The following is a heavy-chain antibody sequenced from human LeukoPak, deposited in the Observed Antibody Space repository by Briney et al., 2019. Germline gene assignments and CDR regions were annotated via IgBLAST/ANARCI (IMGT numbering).Heavy chain of an antibody. CDR1: GFTFSSYG. Sequence: PGGSLRLSCAASGFTFSSYGMHWVRQAPGKGLEWVAVISYDGSNKYYADSVKGRFTISRDNAKNSLYLQMNSLRAEDTALYYCAKDLGSGRTYYYGMDVWGQGTTVTVSS. V-gene: IGHV3-30*18. CDR2: ISYDGSNK. J-gene: IGHJ6*02. D-gene: IGHD3-10*01. CDR3: AKDLGSGRTYYYGMDV.